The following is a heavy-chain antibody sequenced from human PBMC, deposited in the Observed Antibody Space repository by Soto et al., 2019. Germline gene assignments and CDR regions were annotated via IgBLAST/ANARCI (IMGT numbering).Heavy chain of an antibody. V-gene: IGHV4-31*03. CDR2: IHYSGST. Sequence: PSETLSLTCTVSGGSISSGGYYGSWIRQRPGKGLEWIGDIHYSGSTFYNPSLKSRVTISVDTSENQFSLKLSSMTAADTAVYYCARREVLPAASLVYWGQGTLVTVSS. D-gene: IGHD2-2*01. CDR3: ARREVLPAASLVY. J-gene: IGHJ4*02. CDR1: GGSISSGGYY.